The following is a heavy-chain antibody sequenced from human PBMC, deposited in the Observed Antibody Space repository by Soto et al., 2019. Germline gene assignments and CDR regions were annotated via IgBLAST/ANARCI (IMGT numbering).Heavy chain of an antibody. Sequence: EVQLVESGGGLVKPGGSLRLSCAASGFTFSSYSMNWVRQAPGKGLEWVSSITSSSSNIYYADSVKGRFTISRDNAKNSLYLQMNSLGAEDTAVYYCGRVSGYCTICVFYDITYYYYGMDVLGPGNTVNVCS. CDR1: GFTFSSYS. J-gene: IGHJ6*02. V-gene: IGHV3-21*01. CDR2: ITSSSSNI. CDR3: GRVSGYCTICVFYDITYYYYGMDV. D-gene: IGHD2-8*01.